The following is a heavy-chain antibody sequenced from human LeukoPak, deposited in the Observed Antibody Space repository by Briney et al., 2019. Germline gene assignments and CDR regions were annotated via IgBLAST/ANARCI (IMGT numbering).Heavy chain of an antibody. D-gene: IGHD6-6*01. CDR2: IYYSGST. CDR3: ARAPLWTIAARPFDY. Sequence: SETLSLTCTVSGGSISSGDYYWSWIRQPPGKGLEWIGYIYYSGSTIYNPSLKSRVTILRDTSKSQFSLKMSSLTAADTAVYYCARAPLWTIAARPFDYWGQGALVTVSS. V-gene: IGHV4-30-4*01. J-gene: IGHJ4*02. CDR1: GGSISSGDYY.